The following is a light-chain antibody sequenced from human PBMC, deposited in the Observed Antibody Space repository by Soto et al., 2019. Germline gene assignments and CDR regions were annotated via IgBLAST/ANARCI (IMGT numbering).Light chain of an antibody. Sequence: QSALTQPASVSGSPGQSITISCTGTSSDVGTYHLVSWYQQHPGKAPKLMIYGVSKRPSGVSNRFSGSKSGNTASLTISGLQAEDEADYYCCSYAGSSTYVFGIGTKLTVL. CDR3: CSYAGSSTYV. J-gene: IGLJ1*01. CDR2: GVS. CDR1: SSDVGTYHL. V-gene: IGLV2-23*02.